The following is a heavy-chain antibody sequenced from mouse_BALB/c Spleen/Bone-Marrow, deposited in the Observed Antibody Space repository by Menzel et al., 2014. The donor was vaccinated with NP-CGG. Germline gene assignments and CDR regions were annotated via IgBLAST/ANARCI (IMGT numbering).Heavy chain of an antibody. CDR3: ARVARTTARFAY. Sequence: DVKLVESGPDLVEPSQSLSLTCTVTGYSIISGYGWHWIRQFPGNKLEWMGYIHYSGYTNYNPSLKSRISITRDTSKNQFFLQLNSVPTEDTATYFCARVARTTARFAYWGQGTLVTVSA. CDR2: IHYSGYT. CDR1: GYSIISGYG. J-gene: IGHJ3*01. D-gene: IGHD1-2*01. V-gene: IGHV3-1*02.